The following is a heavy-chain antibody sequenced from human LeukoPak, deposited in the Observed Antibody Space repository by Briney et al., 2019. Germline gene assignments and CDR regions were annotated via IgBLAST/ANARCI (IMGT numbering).Heavy chain of an antibody. Sequence: SETLSLTCAVYGGSFSGYYWSWIRQPPGKGLEWIGEINHSGSTNYNPSLKSRVTISVDTSKNQFSLKLSSVTAADTAVYYCARGAIVPGYYRSGNAFDIWGQGTMVTVSS. D-gene: IGHD6-25*01. V-gene: IGHV4-34*01. CDR1: GGSFSGYY. CDR2: INHSGST. J-gene: IGHJ3*02. CDR3: ARGAIVPGYYRSGNAFDI.